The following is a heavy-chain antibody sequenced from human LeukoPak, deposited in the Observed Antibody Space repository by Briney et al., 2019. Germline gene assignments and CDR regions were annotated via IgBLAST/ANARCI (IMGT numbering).Heavy chain of an antibody. CDR3: VAMLRGVGY. CDR1: GFTFSDHA. J-gene: IGHJ4*02. D-gene: IGHD3-10*01. Sequence: PGGSLRLSCAASGFTFSDHAMDWVRQAPGKGLEWVGRTRNKANSYTTEYAASVKGRFTISRDDSKNSLYLQMNSLKTEDTAVYFCVAMLRGVGYWGQGTLVTVSS. V-gene: IGHV3-72*01. CDR2: TRNKANSYTT.